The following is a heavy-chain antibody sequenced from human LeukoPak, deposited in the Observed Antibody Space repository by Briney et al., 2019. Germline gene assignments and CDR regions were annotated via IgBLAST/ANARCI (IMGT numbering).Heavy chain of an antibody. V-gene: IGHV3-48*03. CDR1: GFTFSSYE. CDR3: ARGFRHYYGSGSYTDY. Sequence: GGSLRLSCAASGFTFSSYEMNWVRQAPGKGLEWVSYISSSGSTIYYADSVKGRFTISRDNAKNSLYLQMNSLRAEDTAVYYCARGFRHYYGSGSYTDYWGQGTLVTVSS. CDR2: ISSSGSTI. J-gene: IGHJ4*02. D-gene: IGHD3-10*01.